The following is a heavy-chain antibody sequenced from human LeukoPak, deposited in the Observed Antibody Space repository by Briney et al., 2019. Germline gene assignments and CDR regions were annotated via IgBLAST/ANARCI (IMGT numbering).Heavy chain of an antibody. J-gene: IGHJ6*02. V-gene: IGHV1-69*04. CDR3: ARVGSSASRYYYDYYGMDV. D-gene: IGHD6-6*01. Sequence: ASVMVSCKASGGTFSSDGISWVRQAPGQGLEWMGRIIPILDIVNYAQKFQGRVTITADKSTSTAYMELSSLRFEDTAVYYCARVGSSASRYYYDYYGMDVWGQGTTVTVSS. CDR1: GGTFSSDG. CDR2: IIPILDIV.